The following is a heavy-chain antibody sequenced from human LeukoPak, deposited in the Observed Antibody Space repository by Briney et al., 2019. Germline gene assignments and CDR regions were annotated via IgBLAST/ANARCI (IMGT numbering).Heavy chain of an antibody. CDR3: GSCPSSYYYYMDV. J-gene: IGHJ6*03. CDR1: GFTFGDYA. V-gene: IGHV3-49*04. Sequence: GGSLRLSCTASGFTFGDYAMSWVRQAPGKGLEWVGFIRSKAYGGTTEYAASGKGRFTISRDDSKNIAYLQMNSLKTEDTAVYYCGSCPSSYYYYMDVWGKGTTVTISS. CDR2: IRSKAYGGTT. D-gene: IGHD1-26*01.